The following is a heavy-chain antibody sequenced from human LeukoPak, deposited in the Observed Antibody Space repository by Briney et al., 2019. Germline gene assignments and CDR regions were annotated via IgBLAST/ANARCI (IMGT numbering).Heavy chain of an antibody. CDR3: ARGTYYYGSGRGGPFDY. V-gene: IGHV1-18*01. D-gene: IGHD3-10*01. Sequence: ASVTVSCKASGYTFTSYGFSWVRQAPGQGLEWMGWISAYNGNTNYAQKLQGRVTITTDTYTSTAYMELRSLRCDDTAVYSCARGTYYYGSGRGGPFDYWGQGTLVTVSS. J-gene: IGHJ4*02. CDR1: GYTFTSYG. CDR2: ISAYNGNT.